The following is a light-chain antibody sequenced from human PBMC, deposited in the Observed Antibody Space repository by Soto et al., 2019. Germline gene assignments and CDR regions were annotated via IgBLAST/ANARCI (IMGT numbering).Light chain of an antibody. CDR1: QNVNNH. Sequence: EIVLTQSPATLSLSPGERATLSCKASQNVNNHLVWYQQKSGQAPRLVIYDTSTRASDFPARFSGRGSGTDFTLTISSLEPEDFAVYYCQQRTSGPPTFGQGTRLDIK. CDR2: DTS. J-gene: IGKJ5*01. V-gene: IGKV3-11*01. CDR3: QQRTSGPPT.